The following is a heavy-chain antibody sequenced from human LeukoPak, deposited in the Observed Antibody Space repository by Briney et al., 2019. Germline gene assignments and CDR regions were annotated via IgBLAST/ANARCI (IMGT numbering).Heavy chain of an antibody. D-gene: IGHD6-13*01. CDR2: IYYSGST. J-gene: IGHJ5*02. Sequence: SETLSLTCTVSGGSISSYYWSWLRQPPGKGLEGIGYIYYSGSTNYNPSLKSRVTISVDTSKNQFSLKLSSVTAADTAVYYCAREHSSSWYRGGHWFDPWGQGTLVTVSS. CDR1: GGSISSYY. V-gene: IGHV4-59*01. CDR3: AREHSSSWYRGGHWFDP.